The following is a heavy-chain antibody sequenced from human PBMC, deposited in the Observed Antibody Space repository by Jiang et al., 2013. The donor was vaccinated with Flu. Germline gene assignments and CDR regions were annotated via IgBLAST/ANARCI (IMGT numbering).Heavy chain of an antibody. CDR1: GYTLTELS. Sequence: GAEVKKPGASVKVSCKVSGYTLTELSMHWVRQAPGKGLEWMGGFDPEDGETIYAQKFQGRVTMTEDTSTDTAYMELSSLRSEDTAVYYCATELWEYCSGGSCYTRGAFDIWGQGTMVTVSS. V-gene: IGHV1-24*01. CDR2: FDPEDGET. D-gene: IGHD2-15*01. CDR3: ATELWEYCSGGSCYTRGAFDI. J-gene: IGHJ3*02.